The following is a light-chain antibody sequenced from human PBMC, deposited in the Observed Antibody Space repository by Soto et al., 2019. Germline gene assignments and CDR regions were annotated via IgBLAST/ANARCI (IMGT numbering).Light chain of an antibody. CDR3: SSFAGSRYV. J-gene: IGLJ1*01. V-gene: IGLV2-23*02. CDR1: SSDVGSHNF. CDR2: EVT. Sequence: QSALTQPASVSGSPGQSITISCTGTSSDVGSHNFVSWYQQRPGKAPKLMIFEVTKRPSGVSSRFSASKSGNTASLTVSGLQVEDEADYYCSSFAGSRYVFGTGTKVTVL.